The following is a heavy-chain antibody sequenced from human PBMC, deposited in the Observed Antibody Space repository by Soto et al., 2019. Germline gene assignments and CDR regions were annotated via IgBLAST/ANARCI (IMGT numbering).Heavy chain of an antibody. V-gene: IGHV3-33*01. J-gene: IGHJ6*02. CDR2: IWYDGSNK. Sequence: GSLRLSCAASGFTFSSDGMHWVRQAPGKGLEWVAVIWYDGSNKYYADSVKGRFTISRDNSKNTLYLQMNSLRAEDTAVYYCAREGSNYAYYYYGMDVWGQGTTVTVSS. CDR1: GFTFSSDG. CDR3: AREGSNYAYYYYGMDV. D-gene: IGHD4-4*01.